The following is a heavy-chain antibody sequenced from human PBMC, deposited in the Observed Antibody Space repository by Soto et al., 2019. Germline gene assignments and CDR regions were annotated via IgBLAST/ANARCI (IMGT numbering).Heavy chain of an antibody. CDR3: ARQKKVPVAYYYGMDV. D-gene: IGHD2-2*01. J-gene: IGHJ6*02. CDR1: GFTVSSNY. V-gene: IGHV3-53*01. CDR2: IYSGGST. Sequence: GGSLRLSCAASGFTVSSNYMSWVRQAPGKGLEWVSVIYSGGSTYYADSVKGRFTISRDNSKNTLYLQMNSLRAEDTAVYYCARQKKVPVAYYYGMDVWGQGTTVTVSS.